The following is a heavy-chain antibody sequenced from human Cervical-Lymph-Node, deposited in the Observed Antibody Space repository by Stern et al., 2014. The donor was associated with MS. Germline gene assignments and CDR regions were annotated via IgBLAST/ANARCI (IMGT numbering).Heavy chain of an antibody. CDR3: ARRETQMVRGVTCFDY. D-gene: IGHD3-10*01. CDR2: PYWDDDQ. CDR1: GFSLTTPGVG. Sequence: QVTLKESGPTLVKPTQTLTLTCSFSGFSLTTPGVGVGWIRQSPGKALEWLALPYWDDDQRYSPSLKNRLTITQDTSKNHVVLRMTNMAPVDTGTYFCARRETQMVRGVTCFDYWGQGIPVTVSS. V-gene: IGHV2-5*02. J-gene: IGHJ4*02.